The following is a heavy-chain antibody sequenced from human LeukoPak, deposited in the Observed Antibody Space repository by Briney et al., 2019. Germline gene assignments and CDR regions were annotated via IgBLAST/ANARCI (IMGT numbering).Heavy chain of an antibody. Sequence: GGSLRLSCAASGFTFSSYGMHWVRQAPGKGLEWVAFIRYDGSNKYYAGSVKGRFTISRDNSKNTLYLQMNSLRAEDTAVYYCARVSFLKVEGQNWFDPWGQGTLVTVSS. J-gene: IGHJ5*02. CDR3: ARVSFLKVEGQNWFDP. V-gene: IGHV3-30*02. D-gene: IGHD1-1*01. CDR2: IRYDGSNK. CDR1: GFTFSSYG.